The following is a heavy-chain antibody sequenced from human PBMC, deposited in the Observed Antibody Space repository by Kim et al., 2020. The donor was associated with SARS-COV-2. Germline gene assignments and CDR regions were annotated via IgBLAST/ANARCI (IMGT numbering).Heavy chain of an antibody. CDR2: INPSGGST. D-gene: IGHD2-2*01. V-gene: IGHV1-46*01. J-gene: IGHJ5*02. Sequence: ASVKVSCKASGYTFTSYYMHWVRQAPGQGLEWMGIINPSGGSTSYAQKFQGRVTMTRDTSTSTVYMELSSLRSEDTAVYYCARGGIVVVPAAAIWFDPWGQGTLVTVSS. CDR3: ARGGIVVVPAAAIWFDP. CDR1: GYTFTSYY.